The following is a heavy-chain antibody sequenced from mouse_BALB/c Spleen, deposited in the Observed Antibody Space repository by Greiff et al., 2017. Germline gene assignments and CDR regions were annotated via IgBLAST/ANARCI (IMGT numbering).Heavy chain of an antibody. J-gene: IGHJ4*01. CDR1: GFSLTSYG. Sequence: QVQLQQSGPGLVQPSQSLSITCTVSGFSLTSYGVHWVRQSPGKGLAWLGVIWSGGSTDYNAAFISRLSISKDNSKSQIFFKMNSLQANDTTIYYCARKESSLLGRAMDYWGQGTSVTVSS. CDR2: IWSGGST. V-gene: IGHV2-2*02. D-gene: IGHD2-1*01. CDR3: ARKESSLLGRAMDY.